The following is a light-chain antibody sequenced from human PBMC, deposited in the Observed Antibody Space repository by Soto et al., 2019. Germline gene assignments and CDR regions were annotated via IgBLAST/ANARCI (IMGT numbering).Light chain of an antibody. Sequence: DIQMTQSPLTLSASVGDRVTITCRASQTISRWLAWYQQKPGKAPKLLIYRASSLESGVPSRFSGSGSGTEFTLTISSLQSDDSATYYCQQYQTWTFGQATKVEIK. CDR2: RAS. CDR1: QTISRW. CDR3: QQYQTWT. V-gene: IGKV1-5*03. J-gene: IGKJ1*01.